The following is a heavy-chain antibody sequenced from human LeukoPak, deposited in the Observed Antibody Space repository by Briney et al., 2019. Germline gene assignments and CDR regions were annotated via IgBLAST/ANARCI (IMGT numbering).Heavy chain of an antibody. Sequence: ASVKVSCKASGYTFTSYGISWVRQAPGQGLEWMGWISAYNGNTNYAQKLQGRVTMTTDTSTSTAYMELSRLRSDDTAVYYCAREENWGDAFDIWGQGTMVTVSS. CDR2: ISAYNGNT. CDR3: AREENWGDAFDI. J-gene: IGHJ3*02. CDR1: GYTFTSYG. D-gene: IGHD7-27*01. V-gene: IGHV1-18*01.